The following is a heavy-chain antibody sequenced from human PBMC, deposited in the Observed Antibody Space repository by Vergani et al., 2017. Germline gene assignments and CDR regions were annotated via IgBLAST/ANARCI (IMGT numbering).Heavy chain of an antibody. CDR2: IGTAGDT. Sequence: EVQLVESGGGLVQPGGSLRLSCAASGFTFSSYDMHWVRQATGKGLEWVSAIGTAGDTYYPGSVQGRFTISRENAKNTLYLQMNSLRAEDTAVYYCAKGGTYYDSSGYPNDAFDIWGQGTMVTVSS. CDR1: GFTFSSYD. CDR3: AKGGTYYDSSGYPNDAFDI. J-gene: IGHJ3*02. D-gene: IGHD3-22*01. V-gene: IGHV3-13*01.